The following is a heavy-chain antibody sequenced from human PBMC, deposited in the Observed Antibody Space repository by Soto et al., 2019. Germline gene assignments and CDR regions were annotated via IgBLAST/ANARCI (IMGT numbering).Heavy chain of an antibody. CDR3: ARRARPGFYYMDV. Sequence: GGSLRLSCAASGFTLSGYAMDWVRQAPGKGLEYVSGISTNGVGTYYANSVQGRFTISRDNSKNTVYLQMGSLRPEDMAVYYCARRARPGFYYMDVWGKGTTVTVSS. CDR2: ISTNGVGT. J-gene: IGHJ6*03. CDR1: GFTLSGYA. D-gene: IGHD6-6*01. V-gene: IGHV3-64*01.